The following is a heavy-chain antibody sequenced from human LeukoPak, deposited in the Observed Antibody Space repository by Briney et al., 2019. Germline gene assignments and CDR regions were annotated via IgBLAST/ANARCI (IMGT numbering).Heavy chain of an antibody. CDR2: ISGSGIST. CDR3: AKSWNYYDSSGDDALDI. D-gene: IGHD3-22*01. V-gene: IGHV3-23*01. J-gene: IGHJ3*02. Sequence: PGGSLRLSCAASGFTFSSSAMSWVRQAPGKGLEWVSGISGSGISTYYADSVKGRFTISRDNSKNTLYLQMNSLRVEDTAVYYCAKSWNYYDSSGDDALDIWGQGTMVTVSS. CDR1: GFTFSSSA.